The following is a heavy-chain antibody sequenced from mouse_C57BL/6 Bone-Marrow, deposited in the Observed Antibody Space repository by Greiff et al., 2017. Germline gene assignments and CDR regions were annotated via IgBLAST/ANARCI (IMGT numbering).Heavy chain of an antibody. J-gene: IGHJ2*01. V-gene: IGHV1-55*01. Sequence: VQLQQPGAELVKPGASVKMSCKASGYTFTSYWITWVKQRPGQGLEWIGDIYPGSGSTNYNEKFKSKATLTVDTSSSTSYMQLSSLTSEDSAVYYCARGGLGLRRGYFDYWGQGTTLTVSS. D-gene: IGHD3-2*02. CDR1: GYTFTSYW. CDR2: IYPGSGST. CDR3: ARGGLGLRRGYFDY.